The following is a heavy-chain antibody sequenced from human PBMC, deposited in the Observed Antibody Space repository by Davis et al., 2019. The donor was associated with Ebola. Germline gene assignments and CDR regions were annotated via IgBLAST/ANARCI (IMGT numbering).Heavy chain of an antibody. V-gene: IGHV1-69*06. Sequence: SVKVSCKASGGTFSSYAISWVRQAPGQGLEWMGGIIPIFGTANYAQKFQGRVTITADKSTSTAYMELSSLRSEDTAVYYCTKGYSSSWYLGWVFDYWGQGTLVTVSS. D-gene: IGHD6-13*01. J-gene: IGHJ4*02. CDR1: GGTFSSYA. CDR3: TKGYSSSWYLGWVFDY. CDR2: IIPIFGTA.